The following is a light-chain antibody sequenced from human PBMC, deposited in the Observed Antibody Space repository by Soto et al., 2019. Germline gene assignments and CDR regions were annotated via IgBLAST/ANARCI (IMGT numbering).Light chain of an antibody. V-gene: IGKV3-15*01. CDR2: GAS. CDR1: QSVRSD. Sequence: EIVMTQSPATLSVSPGERATLSCRASQSVRSDLAWYQQKPGQAPRLLIYGASTRATGIPARFSGSGSGTEFTLTISSLQSADFAVDFCQQYNNWPPWTFGQGTKVEIK. CDR3: QQYNNWPPWT. J-gene: IGKJ1*01.